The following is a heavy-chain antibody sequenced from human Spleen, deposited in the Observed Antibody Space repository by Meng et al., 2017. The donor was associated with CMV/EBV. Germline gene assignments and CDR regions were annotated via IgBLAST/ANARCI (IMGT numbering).Heavy chain of an antibody. CDR3: ARQFDTRTWDNWFDP. V-gene: IGHV5-51*01. D-gene: IGHD2-2*01. J-gene: IGHJ5*02. CDR1: GYKFTTYW. Sequence: GGSLRLSCKTSGYKFTTYWIAGVRQMPGKGLEWMGMIYPDDSDTRYSPSFQGRVTISADKSISTTYLQWSSLKASDTAMYYCARQFDTRTWDNWFDPWGQGTLVTVSS. CDR2: IYPDDSDT.